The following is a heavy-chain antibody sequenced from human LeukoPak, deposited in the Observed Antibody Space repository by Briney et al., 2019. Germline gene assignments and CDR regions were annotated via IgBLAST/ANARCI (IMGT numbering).Heavy chain of an antibody. CDR1: GGTFSSYA. CDR2: IIPIFGTA. Sequence: SVKVSFTASGGTFSSYAISWVRQAPGQGLEWMGGIIPIFGTANYAQKFQGRGTITADEPTSTAYMELSSLRSEATAVYYCARGDGYRALVVDCGQGTLVTVSS. CDR3: ARGDGYRALVVD. J-gene: IGHJ4*02. V-gene: IGHV1-69*01. D-gene: IGHD5-24*01.